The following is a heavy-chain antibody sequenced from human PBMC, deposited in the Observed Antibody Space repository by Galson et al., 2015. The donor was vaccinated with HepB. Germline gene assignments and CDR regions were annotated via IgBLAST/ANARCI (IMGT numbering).Heavy chain of an antibody. CDR2: IYWDDDK. CDR1: GFSLSTSGVG. V-gene: IGHV2-5*02. D-gene: IGHD2-15*01. Sequence: PALVKPTQTLTLTCNFSGFSLSTSGVGVGWIRPPPGKALEWLALIYWDDDKRYSPSLKSRLTIAKDTSKNQVVLTMTNMDPVDTATYYCAHTLSDLYCSGGTCSLFDYWGQGALVTVSS. CDR3: AHTLSDLYCSGGTCSLFDY. J-gene: IGHJ4*02.